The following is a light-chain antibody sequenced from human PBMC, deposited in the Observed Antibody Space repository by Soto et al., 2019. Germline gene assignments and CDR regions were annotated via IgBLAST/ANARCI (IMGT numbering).Light chain of an antibody. V-gene: IGLV2-14*03. CDR1: SSDIGGYNY. CDR3: NSYTTSATQVL. Sequence: QSALTQPASVSGSPGQSITISCTGTSSDIGGYNYVSWYQQRPGKAPRLIIYNVNDRPSGVSYRFSGSKSGNTASLTISGLQTEDEADYFCNSYTTSATQVLFGGGTKVTVL. CDR2: NVN. J-gene: IGLJ2*01.